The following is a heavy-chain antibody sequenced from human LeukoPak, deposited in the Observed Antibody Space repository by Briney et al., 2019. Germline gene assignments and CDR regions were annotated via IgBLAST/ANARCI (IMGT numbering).Heavy chain of an antibody. CDR1: GFTFDNYA. J-gene: IGHJ4*02. D-gene: IGHD2-2*01. CDR3: AKDRYCTSSSCPIDY. Sequence: GGSLRLSCAASGFTFDNYAMNWVRQVPGKGLEWISLISWNSGTIGYADSVKGRFTISRDNSKNSLYLQMNSLRVEDTALYYCAKDRYCTSSSCPIDYWGQGTMVTVSS. CDR2: ISWNSGTI. V-gene: IGHV3-9*01.